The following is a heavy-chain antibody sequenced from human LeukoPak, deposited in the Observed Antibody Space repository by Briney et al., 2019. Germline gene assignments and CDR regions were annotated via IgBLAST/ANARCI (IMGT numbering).Heavy chain of an antibody. CDR2: ISAYNGNT. D-gene: IGHD2-2*02. CDR1: GYTFTSYG. J-gene: IGHJ6*03. Sequence: ASVKVSCKASGYTFTSYGISWVRQAPGQGLEWMGWISAYNGNTNYAQKLQGRVTMTTDTSTSTAYMELRSLRSEDTAVYYCARDRWGYCSSTSCYNHYYYYYYMDVWGKGTTVTVSS. V-gene: IGHV1-18*01. CDR3: ARDRWGYCSSTSCYNHYYYYYYMDV.